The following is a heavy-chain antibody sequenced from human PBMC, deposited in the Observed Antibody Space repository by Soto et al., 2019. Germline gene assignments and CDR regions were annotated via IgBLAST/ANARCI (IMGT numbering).Heavy chain of an antibody. D-gene: IGHD3-22*01. J-gene: IGHJ4*02. V-gene: IGHV3-9*01. CDR1: GVSLDDHG. CDR3: ATGSESSGSFTALFDY. Sequence: GGSLRLSCVVSGVSLDDHGMHWVRPAPGKGLEWVAGLSWNSVDISYADSVKARFTISRDNAQNSLYVLMHSLRIEDTELYYCATGSESSGSFTALFDYWGQGTLVTVSS. CDR2: LSWNSVDI.